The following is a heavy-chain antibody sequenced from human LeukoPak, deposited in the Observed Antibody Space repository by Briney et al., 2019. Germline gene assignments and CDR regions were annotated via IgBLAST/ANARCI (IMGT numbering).Heavy chain of an antibody. CDR2: LYYSGST. CDR3: AREDYDILTPLIY. Sequence: SETLSLTCTVSGGSISSSSYSWGWIRQPPGKGLEWIGHLYYSGSTYYNPSLRSRVTISVDTSKNQFSLKLSSVTAADTAVYYCAREDYDILTPLIYWGQGTLVTVSS. V-gene: IGHV4-61*05. J-gene: IGHJ4*02. CDR1: GGSISSSSYS. D-gene: IGHD3-9*01.